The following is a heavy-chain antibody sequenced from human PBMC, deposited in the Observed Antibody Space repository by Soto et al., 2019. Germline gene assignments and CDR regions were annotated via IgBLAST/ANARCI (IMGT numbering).Heavy chain of an antibody. D-gene: IGHD3-3*01. V-gene: IGHV3-53*02. Sequence: DVQLVETGGGLIQPGGSLRLSCAAAGFSVSSDDMNWVRQDPGKGLEWVSVIYRGGSTYYADSVRGRFTISRDNSENTLFLQMNSLRAEDTAVYYCARATEWNALDIWGEGTMVTVSS. J-gene: IGHJ3*02. CDR1: GFSVSSDD. CDR2: IYRGGST. CDR3: ARATEWNALDI.